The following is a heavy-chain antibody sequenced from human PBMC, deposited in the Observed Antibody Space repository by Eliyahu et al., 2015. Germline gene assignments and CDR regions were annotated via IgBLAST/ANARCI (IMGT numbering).Heavy chain of an antibody. J-gene: IGHJ6*04. CDR3: AKEPTDV. V-gene: IGHV3-30*02. CDR2: IRYDGSKK. Sequence: GKGLEWVSFIRYDGSKKYYADSVKGRFTISRDNSKNTLYLQMNSLRAEDTAVYYCAKEPTDVWGKGTTVTVSS.